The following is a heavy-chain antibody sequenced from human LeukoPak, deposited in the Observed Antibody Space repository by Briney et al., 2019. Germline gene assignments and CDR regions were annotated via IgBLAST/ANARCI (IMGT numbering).Heavy chain of an antibody. CDR2: ISYDGSNK. V-gene: IGHV3-30*04. J-gene: IGHJ3*02. CDR3: ARDGDFRGSYWGTHDAFDI. Sequence: PGGSLRLSCAASGFTFSSYAMHWVRQAPGKGLEWVAVISYDGSNKYYADSVKGRFTISRDNSKNTLYLQMNSLRAEDTAVYYCARDGDFRGSYWGTHDAFDIWGQGTMVTVSS. D-gene: IGHD1-26*01. CDR1: GFTFSSYA.